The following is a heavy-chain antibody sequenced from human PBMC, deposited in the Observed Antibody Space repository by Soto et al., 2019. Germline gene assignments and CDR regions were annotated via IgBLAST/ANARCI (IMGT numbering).Heavy chain of an antibody. CDR2: ISGSGGST. J-gene: IGHJ4*02. Sequence: GGSLRLSCAACGFTFSSYAMSWVRQAPGKGLEWVSAISGSGGSTYYSDSVKGRFTISRDNSKNTLYLQMNSLRAEDTAVYYCAKDYRIAARAPIDYWGQGTLVTVSS. D-gene: IGHD6-6*01. CDR1: GFTFSSYA. CDR3: AKDYRIAARAPIDY. V-gene: IGHV3-23*01.